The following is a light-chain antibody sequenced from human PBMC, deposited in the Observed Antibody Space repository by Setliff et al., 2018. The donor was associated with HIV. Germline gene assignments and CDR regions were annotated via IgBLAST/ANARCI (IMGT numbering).Light chain of an antibody. CDR3: CSYAGSSYV. CDR1: SSDFGDYQS. V-gene: IGLV2-14*01. J-gene: IGLJ1*01. CDR2: EVS. Sequence: QSVLPQPASVSGSPGQSITISCTAISSDFGDYQSVSWHQQHPGKAPKPMIHEVSDRPSGVSNRFSGSKSGNTASLTISGLQAEDEADYYCCSYAGSSYVFGTGTKGTVL.